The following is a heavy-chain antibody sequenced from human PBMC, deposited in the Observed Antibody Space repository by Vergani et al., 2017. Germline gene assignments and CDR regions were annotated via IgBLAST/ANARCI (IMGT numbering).Heavy chain of an antibody. CDR1: GFTVSRTF. D-gene: IGHD3-10*01. Sequence: EVQLVESGGGLVQPGGSLRLSCPASGFTVSRTFLSWVRQAPGKGLHLLSLICSGGSTDYADSVKGRFTISRDNSKNTLYLQMNSRRAEDTAVYYCARGDPYGSGSYYNLYYFDYWGQGTLVTVSS. CDR3: ARGDPYGSGSYYNLYYFDY. J-gene: IGHJ4*02. V-gene: IGHV3-53*01. CDR2: ICSGGST.